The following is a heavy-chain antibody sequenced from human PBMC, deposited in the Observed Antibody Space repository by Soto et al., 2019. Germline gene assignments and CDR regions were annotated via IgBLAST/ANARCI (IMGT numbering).Heavy chain of an antibody. CDR3: AKGQVVPAAIDFDY. V-gene: IGHV3-23*01. CDR2: ISGSGGST. J-gene: IGHJ4*02. Sequence: GGPLRFSCAAYRFTFSSYAMSWVRQAPVKGLEWVSAISGSGGSTYYADSVKGRFTISRDNSKNTLYLQMNSLRAEDITVYYCAKGQVVPAAIDFDYWRQGTLDT. D-gene: IGHD2-2*02. CDR1: RFTFSSYA.